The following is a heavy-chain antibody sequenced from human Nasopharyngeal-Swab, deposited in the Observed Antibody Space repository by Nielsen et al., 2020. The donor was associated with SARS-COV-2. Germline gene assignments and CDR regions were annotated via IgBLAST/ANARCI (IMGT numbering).Heavy chain of an antibody. V-gene: IGHV3-30-3*01. CDR3: ARDGFQLWFGELGSGDAFDI. CDR2: ISYDGSNK. Sequence: WIRQPPGKGLEWVAVISYDGSNKYYADSVKGRFTISRDNSKNTLYLQMNSLRAEDTAVYYCARDGFQLWFGELGSGDAFDIWGQGTMVTV. J-gene: IGHJ3*02. D-gene: IGHD3-10*01.